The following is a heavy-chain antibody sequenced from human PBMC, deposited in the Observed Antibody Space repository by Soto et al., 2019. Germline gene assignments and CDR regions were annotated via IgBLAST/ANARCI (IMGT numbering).Heavy chain of an antibody. D-gene: IGHD7-27*01. J-gene: IGHJ5*01. Sequence: QVQLLESGPGLVRPSQTLSLTCSVSGDSISTVDSFWAWVRQPPGQALEYIGYIYKSATTYYNPSFASRVDISPATSKRQFSLKVNSQTAASSAVYFGASGRSCLTDRCFPNWFDSWGQGTLFTVSS. CDR1: GDSISTVDSF. V-gene: IGHV4-30-4*01. CDR2: IYKSATT. CDR3: ASGRSCLTDRCFPNWFDS.